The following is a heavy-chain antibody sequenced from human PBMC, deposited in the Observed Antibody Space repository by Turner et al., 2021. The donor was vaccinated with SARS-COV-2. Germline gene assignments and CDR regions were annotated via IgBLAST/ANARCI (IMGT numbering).Heavy chain of an antibody. D-gene: IGHD6-6*01. Sequence: QVQLVQSGAEVKKPGASVTVYCKASGYTFTGYYMYWVRQAPGQGLEWMVWINPNSGGTNYAQMFQGRVTMTRDTSSSTAYMELSRLRSDDTAVYYCARVSSLSYYFDSWGQGTLVTVSS. J-gene: IGHJ4*02. CDR2: INPNSGGT. CDR1: GYTFTGYY. V-gene: IGHV1-2*02. CDR3: ARVSSLSYYFDS.